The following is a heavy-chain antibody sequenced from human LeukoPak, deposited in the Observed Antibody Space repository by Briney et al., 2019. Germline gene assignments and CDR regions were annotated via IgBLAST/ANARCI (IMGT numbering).Heavy chain of an antibody. CDR3: AHRTYGGDAFDI. J-gene: IGHJ3*02. CDR1: GFSLSTSGVG. CDR2: IYWDDDK. D-gene: IGHD4-17*01. V-gene: IGHV2-5*02. Sequence: ESGPTLVKPTQTLTLTRTFSGFSLSTSGVGVGWIRQPPGKALEWLALIYWDDDKRYSPSLKSRLTITKDTSKNQVVLTMTNMDPVDTATYYCAHRTYGGDAFDIWGQGTMVTVSS.